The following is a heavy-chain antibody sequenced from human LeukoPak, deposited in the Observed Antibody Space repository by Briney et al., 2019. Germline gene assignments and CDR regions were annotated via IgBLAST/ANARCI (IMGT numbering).Heavy chain of an antibody. CDR1: GFTFGSYS. CDR3: ASLHDYSNYGAFDI. V-gene: IGHV3-21*01. Sequence: GGSLRLSCAASGFTFGSYSMTWVRQAPGKGLEWVSLIDSNSNFMNYADSVKGRFTISRDNAKNSLYLQMNSLRAEDTAVYYCASLHDYSNYGAFDIWGQGTMVTVSS. D-gene: IGHD4-11*01. CDR2: IDSNSNFM. J-gene: IGHJ3*02.